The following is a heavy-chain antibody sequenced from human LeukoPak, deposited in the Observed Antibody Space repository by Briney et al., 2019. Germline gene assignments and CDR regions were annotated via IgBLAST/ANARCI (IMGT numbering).Heavy chain of an antibody. Sequence: PGGSLRLSCAASGFTFRTYWMSWVRQTPGKGLEWVAKIKPDGSKKSYVDSVKGRFTISRDNAKTSVYLQMNSLRVEDTAVYYCARGQLADIYWGQGALVTVSS. CDR3: ARGQLADIY. CDR2: IKPDGSKK. J-gene: IGHJ4*02. CDR1: GFTFRTYW. V-gene: IGHV3-7*01. D-gene: IGHD2-2*01.